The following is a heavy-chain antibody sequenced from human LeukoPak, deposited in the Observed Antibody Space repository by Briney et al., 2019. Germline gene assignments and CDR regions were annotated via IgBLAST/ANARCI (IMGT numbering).Heavy chain of an antibody. CDR3: ARGGGYCGGDCYGIDY. V-gene: IGHV3-21*01. D-gene: IGHD2-21*01. CDR1: GFTFSSYT. CDR2: IGSSSTYI. J-gene: IGHJ4*02. Sequence: PGGSLRLSCAASGFTFSSYTMKWVRQAPGKGLEWVSSIGSSSTYIYYADSVKGRFTISRDNAQNSLYLQMNSLRAEDTAVYYCARGGGYCGGDCYGIDYWGQGILVTVSS.